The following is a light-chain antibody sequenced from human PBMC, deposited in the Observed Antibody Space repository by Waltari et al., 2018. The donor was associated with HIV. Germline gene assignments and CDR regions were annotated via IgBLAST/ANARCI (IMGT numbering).Light chain of an antibody. Sequence: QMTQSPSSLSASVGARVTITCRASRSISTFLNWYQQKPGKAPKLLIYSASSLQSWVPSRFSGSGSGTDFTLTISSLQPEDSASYFCQQSYIAYTFGQGTKLEI. CDR2: SAS. CDR1: RSISTF. V-gene: IGKV1-39*01. J-gene: IGKJ2*01. CDR3: QQSYIAYT.